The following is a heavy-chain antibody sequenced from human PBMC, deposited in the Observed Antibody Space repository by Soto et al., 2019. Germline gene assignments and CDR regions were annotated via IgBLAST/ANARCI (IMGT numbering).Heavy chain of an antibody. CDR1: GGSISSSNW. CDR2: IYRSGST. Sequence: PSETLSLTCAVSGGSISSSNWWSWVRQPPGKGLEWIGEIYRSGSTNYNPSLKSRVTISVDKSKNQFSLKLSSVTAADTAVYYCARDGYCSGGSCSPPYYFDYWGQGTLVTVS. CDR3: ARDGYCSGGSCSPPYYFDY. V-gene: IGHV4-4*02. D-gene: IGHD2-15*01. J-gene: IGHJ4*02.